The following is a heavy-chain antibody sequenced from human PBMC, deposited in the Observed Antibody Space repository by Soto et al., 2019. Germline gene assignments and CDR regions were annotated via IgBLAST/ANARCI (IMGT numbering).Heavy chain of an antibody. CDR2: IYHSGST. V-gene: IGHV4-30-2*01. Sequence: SETLSLTCAVSGGSISSGGYSWSWIRQPPGKGLEWIGYIYHSGSTYYNPSLKSRVTISLDRSKNQFSLKLSSVTAADTAVYYCSRCGGSHYTGVDVWGQGTTVTASS. J-gene: IGHJ6*02. CDR1: GGSISSGGYS. CDR3: SRCGGSHYTGVDV. D-gene: IGHD1-26*01.